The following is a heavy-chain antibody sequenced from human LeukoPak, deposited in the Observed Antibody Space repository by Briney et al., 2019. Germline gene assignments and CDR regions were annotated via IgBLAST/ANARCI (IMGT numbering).Heavy chain of an antibody. V-gene: IGHV4-34*01. J-gene: IGHJ3*02. CDR2: ISYSGST. CDR1: GGSFSGYY. Sequence: PSETLSLTCAVYGGSFSGYYWSWIRQPPGKGLEWIGSISYSGSTYYNPSLKSPVTISVDTAKNQFSLRLTSVTASDTAVYYCARRTTGTHADAFDIWGQGTMVTVSS. CDR3: ARRTTGTHADAFDI. D-gene: IGHD1-1*01.